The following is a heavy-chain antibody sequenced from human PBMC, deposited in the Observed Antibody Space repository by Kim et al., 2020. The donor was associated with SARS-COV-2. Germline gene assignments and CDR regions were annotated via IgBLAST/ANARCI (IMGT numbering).Heavy chain of an antibody. CDR1: GGSFSGYY. Sequence: ETLSLTCAVYGGSFSGYYWSWIRQPPGKGLEWIGEINHSGSTNYNPSLKSRVTISVDTSKNQFSLKLSSVTAADTAVYYCARDEYSSGWYGQKYYFDYWGQGTLVTVSS. D-gene: IGHD6-19*01. CDR3: ARDEYSSGWYGQKYYFDY. J-gene: IGHJ4*02. CDR2: INHSGST. V-gene: IGHV4-34*01.